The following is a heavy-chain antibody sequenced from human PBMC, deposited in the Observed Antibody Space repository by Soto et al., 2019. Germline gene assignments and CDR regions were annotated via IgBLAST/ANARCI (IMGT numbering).Heavy chain of an antibody. J-gene: IGHJ5*02. D-gene: IGHD4-17*01. CDR3: ARKSGGFDP. CDR1: GGSISSYY. Sequence: PSETLSLTCTVSGGSISSYYWSWIRQPPGKGLEWIGYVYYSGSTNYNPSFKSRVTISVDTSKNQFSLKLSSVTAADTAVYYCARKSGGFDPWGQGTLVTVSS. CDR2: VYYSGST. V-gene: IGHV4-59*01.